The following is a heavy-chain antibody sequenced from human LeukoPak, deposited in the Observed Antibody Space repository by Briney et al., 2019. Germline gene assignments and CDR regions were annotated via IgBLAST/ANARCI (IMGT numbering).Heavy chain of an antibody. V-gene: IGHV4-59*01. CDR1: GGSITSYY. Sequence: SETLSLTCTVSGGSITSYYWSWMRHPPGKGLEWIGYIYYKGNTNSNPSLKSRVTISVDTSKNQFSLKLTSVTAADTAVYYCASSRITMVRGVSYYYGLDVWGQGTTVTVSS. CDR3: ASSRITMVRGVSYYYGLDV. CDR2: IYYKGNT. J-gene: IGHJ6*02. D-gene: IGHD3-10*01.